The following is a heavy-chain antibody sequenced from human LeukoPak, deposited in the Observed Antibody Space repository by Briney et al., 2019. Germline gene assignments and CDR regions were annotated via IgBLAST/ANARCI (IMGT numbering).Heavy chain of an antibody. CDR3: ARGIVIAANWFDP. D-gene: IGHD3-16*02. CDR2: IYYSGST. J-gene: IGHJ5*02. Sequence: PSETLSLTCTVSGGSISSYYWSWIRQPPGKGLEWIGYIYYSGSTYYNPSLKSRVTISVDTSKNQFSLKLSSVTAADTAVYYCARGIVIAANWFDPWGQGTLVTVSS. V-gene: IGHV4-59*06. CDR1: GGSISSYY.